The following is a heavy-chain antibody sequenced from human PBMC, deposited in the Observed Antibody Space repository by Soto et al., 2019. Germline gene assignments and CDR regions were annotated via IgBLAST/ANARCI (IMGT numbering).Heavy chain of an antibody. J-gene: IGHJ4*02. Sequence: SETLSLTCTVSGGSISSSSYYWGWIRQPPGKGLEWIDSIYYSGSTHNTPSLKSRVTMSVDTYTNQFSLKLNSVTAADTAVYYCTRHEGGAAADRPLDYWGQGTLVTVSS. CDR1: GGSISSSSYY. CDR3: TRHEGGAAADRPLDY. CDR2: IYYSGST. D-gene: IGHD6-13*01. V-gene: IGHV4-39*01.